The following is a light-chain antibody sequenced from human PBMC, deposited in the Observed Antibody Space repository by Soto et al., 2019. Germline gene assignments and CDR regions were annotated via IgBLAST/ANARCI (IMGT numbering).Light chain of an antibody. CDR3: QQHSSSPIT. J-gene: IGKJ5*01. V-gene: IGKV3-20*01. CDR2: GAS. Sequence: EIVLTQSPGTLSLSPGERATLSCRASQSFSSTCLAWYQQKPGQAPRLLIYGASSRATGIPDRFSGGGSGTDFSLTISRLDPEDFAVYYCQQHSSSPITFGQGTRLEIK. CDR1: QSFSSTC.